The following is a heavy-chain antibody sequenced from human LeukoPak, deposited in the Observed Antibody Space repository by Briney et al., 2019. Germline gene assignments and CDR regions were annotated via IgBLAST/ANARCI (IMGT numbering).Heavy chain of an antibody. CDR2: ISWNSGSI. J-gene: IGHJ3*02. CDR1: GFTFDDYA. V-gene: IGHV3-9*03. CDR3: AKGIKPVGATRGDAFDI. D-gene: IGHD1-26*01. Sequence: GGSLRLSCAASGFTFDDYAMHWVRQAPGKGLEWASGISWNSGSIGYADSVKGRFTISRDNAKNSLYLQMNSLRAEDMALYYCAKGIKPVGATRGDAFDIWGQGTMVTVSS.